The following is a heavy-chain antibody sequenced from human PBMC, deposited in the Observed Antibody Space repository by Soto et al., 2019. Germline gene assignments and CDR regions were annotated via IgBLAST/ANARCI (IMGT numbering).Heavy chain of an antibody. CDR3: AKGGEGFHYYVMDV. Sequence: GGSLRLSSAASGFTFSSYTMSWVHQAPGKGLEWVSDISGSGGNTYYTDSVKGRFTISRDNSKYTLYLQMNSLRAEDTAVYYCAKGGEGFHYYVMDVWGQGTTVTVSS. CDR1: GFTFSSYT. V-gene: IGHV3-23*01. J-gene: IGHJ6*02. CDR2: ISGSGGNT. D-gene: IGHD3-10*01.